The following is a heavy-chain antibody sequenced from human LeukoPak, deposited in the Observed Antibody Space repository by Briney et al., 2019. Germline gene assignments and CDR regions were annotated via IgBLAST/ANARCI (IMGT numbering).Heavy chain of an antibody. D-gene: IGHD4-11*01. CDR3: VKGGSYSNYALDY. V-gene: IGHV3-64D*09. CDR1: GFTFSSYA. CDR2: INNYGSST. J-gene: IGHJ4*02. Sequence: GGSLRLSCSASGFTFSSYAMRWVRQAPGKGLECVSSINNYGSSTYYADSVKDRFTVSRDNSKNTLYLQMSSLTAEDTAVYYCVKGGSYSNYALDYWGQGTLVTVAS.